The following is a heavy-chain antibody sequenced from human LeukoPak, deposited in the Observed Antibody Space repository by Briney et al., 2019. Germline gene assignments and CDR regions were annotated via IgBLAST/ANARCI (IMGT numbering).Heavy chain of an antibody. Sequence: GGSLRLSCAASGFTFSDYYMSWIRQAPGKGLEWVSCISSSGSTIYYADSVKGRFTISRDNAKNSLYLQMNSLRAEDTAVYYCARDGAGYSSGWYIGLEAFDIWGQGTMVTVSS. D-gene: IGHD6-19*01. V-gene: IGHV3-11*01. CDR3: ARDGAGYSSGWYIGLEAFDI. J-gene: IGHJ3*02. CDR2: ISSSGSTI. CDR1: GFTFSDYY.